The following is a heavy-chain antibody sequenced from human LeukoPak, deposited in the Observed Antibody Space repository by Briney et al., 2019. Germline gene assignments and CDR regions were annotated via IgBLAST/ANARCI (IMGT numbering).Heavy chain of an antibody. J-gene: IGHJ4*02. CDR1: GGSLTSYY. CDR2: IYYSGGT. Sequence: SETLSLTCTVSGGSLTSYYFNWVRQPPGRGLDWIGYIYYSGGTNYNPSLESRVTISLDTSKNQFSLKLRSVTAEDTDVYYCATTGATSSSRASWFNIEYWGQGTLVAVSS. V-gene: IGHV4-59*08. D-gene: IGHD6-13*01. CDR3: ATTGATSSSRASWFNIEY.